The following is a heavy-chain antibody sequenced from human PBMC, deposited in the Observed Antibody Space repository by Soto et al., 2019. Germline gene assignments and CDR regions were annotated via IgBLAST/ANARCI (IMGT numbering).Heavy chain of an antibody. CDR1: GFTFSSYS. CDR2: ISSSSSYI. J-gene: IGHJ4*02. CDR3: ASLTMTAPDY. V-gene: IGHV3-21*01. Sequence: EVQLVESGGGLVKPGGSLRLSCAASGFTFSSYSMNWVRQAPGKGLEWVSSISSSSSYIYYADSVKGRFTIYRDNAKKSLYLQMNSLRAEDTAVYYCASLTMTAPDYWGQGTLVTVSS.